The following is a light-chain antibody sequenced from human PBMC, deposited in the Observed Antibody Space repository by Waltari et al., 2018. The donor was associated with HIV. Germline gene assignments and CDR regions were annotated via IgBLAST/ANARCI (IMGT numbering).Light chain of an antibody. J-gene: IGLJ1*01. CDR2: DVS. CDR1: TSAVGGYRY. V-gene: IGLV2-14*03. Sequence: QSALTQPATVPGSPGQSTPISCTGTTSAVGGYRYVSWYQPHPGKTPKLMIYDVSNRPSGVSNRFSGSKSGNTASLTISGLQAEDEADYYCSSYTSSSTYVFGTGTKVTVL. CDR3: SSYTSSSTYV.